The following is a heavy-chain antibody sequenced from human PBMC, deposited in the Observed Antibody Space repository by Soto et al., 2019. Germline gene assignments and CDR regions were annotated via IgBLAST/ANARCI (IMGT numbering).Heavy chain of an antibody. CDR1: GFIFKNYA. V-gene: IGHV3-30*04. CDR3: TKSSGGSSSVGMDY. J-gene: IGHJ4*02. CDR2: ITRDGYNK. D-gene: IGHD6-6*01. Sequence: GGSLRLSCAGSGFIFKNYALNWVPQAPGKGLERVASITRDGYNKYYADSVKGRFTISRDNSRDTLSLQMTALRTEDSSIYYCTKSSGGSSSVGMDYWGQGTRVTVSS.